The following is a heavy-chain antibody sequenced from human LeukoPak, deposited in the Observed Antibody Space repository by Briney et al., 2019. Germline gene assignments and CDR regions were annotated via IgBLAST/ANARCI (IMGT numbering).Heavy chain of an antibody. CDR1: GGSISNYY. J-gene: IGHJ4*02. V-gene: IGHV4-59*08. D-gene: IGHD3-22*01. Sequence: PSETLSLTCSVSGGSISNYYWSWIRHPPGKGLEWIGYISYSGSTYYNPSLKSRVTISVDTSKNQLSLMLSSVTAADTAVYYCASTRKSSGYYGNFDYWGQGTLVTVSS. CDR2: ISYSGST. CDR3: ASTRKSSGYYGNFDY.